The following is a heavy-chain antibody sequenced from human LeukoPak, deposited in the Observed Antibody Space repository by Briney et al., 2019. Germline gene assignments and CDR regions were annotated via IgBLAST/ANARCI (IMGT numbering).Heavy chain of an antibody. J-gene: IGHJ4*02. CDR2: VYYTGSA. D-gene: IGHD3-16*01. CDR3: ARLRGGAWGYFDY. V-gene: IGHV4-39*01. CDR1: GGSISSSIYY. Sequence: SETLSLTCTVSGGSISSSIYYWGWIRQPPGKGLELIGHVYYTGSAYFNPSLKSRVTMSVDTSKNQFSLNLSSVTAADTAVYYCARLRGGAWGYFDYWGQGTLVTVSS.